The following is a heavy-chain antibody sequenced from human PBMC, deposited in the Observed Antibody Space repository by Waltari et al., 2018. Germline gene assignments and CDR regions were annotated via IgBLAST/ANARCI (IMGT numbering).Heavy chain of an antibody. CDR2: VLSTGKT. V-gene: IGHV4-4*02. CDR1: VDFVTSANW. D-gene: IGHD2-15*01. Sequence: QLQESGPGLVKPSGTLSLSCAVSVDFVTSANWWSWVRQSPQRGLEWIGQVLSTGKTNYSPSFASRVTMSLDASNNQFSLKVTSATAADTAVYYCARDRGRGLYLDVWGPGTLVTVSP. J-gene: IGHJ4*02. CDR3: ARDRGRGLYLDV.